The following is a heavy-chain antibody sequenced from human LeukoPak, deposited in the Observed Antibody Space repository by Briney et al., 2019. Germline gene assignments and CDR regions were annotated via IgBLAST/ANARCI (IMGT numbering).Heavy chain of an antibody. CDR2: IRYDGNNK. V-gene: IGHV3-30*02. D-gene: IGHD3-22*01. CDR3: AKVGYYNDSSGYYLDYFDY. Sequence: GGSLRLSCAASGFTFSTYGMLWVRQTPGKGLEWVAFIRYDGNNKYYADSVKGRFIISRDDSKNTLFLYMNSLRAEDTAVYYCAKVGYYNDSSGYYLDYFDYWGQGTLVTVSS. CDR1: GFTFSTYG. J-gene: IGHJ4*02.